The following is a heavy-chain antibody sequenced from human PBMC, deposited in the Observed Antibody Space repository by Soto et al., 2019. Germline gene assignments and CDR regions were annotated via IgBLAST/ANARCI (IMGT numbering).Heavy chain of an antibody. CDR3: ARVDYYDSSGCYFDY. D-gene: IGHD3-22*01. CDR1: GGSISSGGYY. V-gene: IGHV4-31*03. J-gene: IGHJ4*02. CDR2: IYYSWNT. Sequence: SETLSLTCTVSGGSISSGGYYWSWILHHPGKGLEWIGYIYYSWNTYYNPSLKSRVTISVDTSKNQFSLKLSSVTAADTAVYYCARVDYYDSSGCYFDYWGQGTLVTVS.